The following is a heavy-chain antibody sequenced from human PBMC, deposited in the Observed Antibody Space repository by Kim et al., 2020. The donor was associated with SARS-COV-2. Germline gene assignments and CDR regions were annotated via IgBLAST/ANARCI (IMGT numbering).Heavy chain of an antibody. J-gene: IGHJ1*01. CDR3: AKVLLSGSGRYDEFFEH. CDR1: GFTFGNYA. Sequence: GGSLRLSCAASGFTFGNYAMNWIRQAPGKGLEWVGAISYSADATYYGDSVKGRFTISRDNSKNMLYLQMNTLRVEDTAVYYCAKVLLSGSGRYDEFFEHWGQGTLATVSS. V-gene: IGHV3-23*01. CDR2: ISYSADAT. D-gene: IGHD3-10*01.